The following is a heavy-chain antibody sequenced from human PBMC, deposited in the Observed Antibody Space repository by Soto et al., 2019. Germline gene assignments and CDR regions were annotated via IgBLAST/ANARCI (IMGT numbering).Heavy chain of an antibody. D-gene: IGHD1-26*01. J-gene: IGHJ5*02. CDR2: IYPDNSDT. V-gene: IGHV5-51*01. CDR1: GYSFAGYW. Sequence: PGESLKISCKGSGYSFAGYWIAWVRQMPGKGLEWMGIIYPDNSDTRYSRSFQGQVTISADKSIRTAYLQWSSLKASDTAVYYCARQGATGAPFPLIWFDPGGQGTLVTVSS. CDR3: ARQGATGAPFPLIWFDP.